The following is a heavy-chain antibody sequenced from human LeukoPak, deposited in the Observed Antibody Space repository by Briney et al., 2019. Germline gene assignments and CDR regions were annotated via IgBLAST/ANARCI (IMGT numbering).Heavy chain of an antibody. Sequence: QPGRSLRLSCAASGFTFDDYAMHWVRQAPGKGLEWVSGISWNSGSIGYADSVKGRFTISRDNAKNSLYLQMNSLRAEDTAVYYCARDGTTVTKPAYWGQGTLVTVSS. J-gene: IGHJ4*02. CDR3: ARDGTTVTKPAY. CDR1: GFTFDDYA. V-gene: IGHV3-9*01. CDR2: ISWNSGSI. D-gene: IGHD4-17*01.